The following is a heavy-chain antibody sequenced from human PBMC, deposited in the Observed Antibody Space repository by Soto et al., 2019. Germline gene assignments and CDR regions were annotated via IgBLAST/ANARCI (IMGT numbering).Heavy chain of an antibody. J-gene: IGHJ6*02. CDR2: INNICSYI. Sequence: LVESGGGLVKPGGSLRLSCAASGFDFRTYTMNWVRQAPGKGLEWVSSINNICSYIYYEASLTGRFTIARDNALISVFLQMGSLRAEDTAVYYCARDTFNLMRGVMRGTYFGMDVWGRGTTVIVSS. CDR1: GFDFRTYT. CDR3: ARDTFNLMRGVMRGTYFGMDV. V-gene: IGHV3-21*02. D-gene: IGHD3-10*01.